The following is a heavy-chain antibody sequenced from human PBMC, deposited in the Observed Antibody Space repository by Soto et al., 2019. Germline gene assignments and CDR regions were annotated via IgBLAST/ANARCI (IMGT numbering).Heavy chain of an antibody. CDR2: ISTSANTI. J-gene: IGHJ4*02. V-gene: IGHV3-11*01. Sequence: QVQLVESGGGLVKSGGSLRLSCAASGFTFSGYYMAWIRQAPGKGLEWVSYISTSANTIYYADSVKGRFTMSRDNAKNSASLQMNSLTAEDTAVYYCARGRRYTDYWGQGTLVTVSS. D-gene: IGHD1-20*01. CDR3: ARGRRYTDY. CDR1: GFTFSGYY.